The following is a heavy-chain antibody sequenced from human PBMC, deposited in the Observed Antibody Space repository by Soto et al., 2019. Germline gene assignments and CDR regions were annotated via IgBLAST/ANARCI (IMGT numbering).Heavy chain of an antibody. Sequence: GGSLRLSCVVSGFTFSSYGMHWVRQAPGKGLECVAVISDTGSSHYYAASVEGRFTISRENSKDTLSLHMDRLRVEDTAVYYCAKDRGGDCPDNSCYFGADYWGQGTPVTVSS. J-gene: IGHJ4*02. CDR3: AKDRGGDCPDNSCYFGADY. D-gene: IGHD2-2*01. CDR1: GFTFSSYG. CDR2: ISDTGSSH. V-gene: IGHV3-30*18.